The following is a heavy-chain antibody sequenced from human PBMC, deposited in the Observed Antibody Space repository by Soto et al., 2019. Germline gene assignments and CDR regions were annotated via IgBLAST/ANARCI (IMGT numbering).Heavy chain of an antibody. J-gene: IGHJ4*02. CDR3: AKGVSGWYADWVATYDY. Sequence: GGSLRLSCAASGFTFSSYAMSWVRQAPGKGLEWVSAISGSGGSTYYADSVKGRFTISGDNSKNTLYLQMNSLRAEDTAVYYCAKGVSGWYADWVATYDYWGQGTLVTVSS. V-gene: IGHV3-23*01. CDR1: GFTFSSYA. D-gene: IGHD6-19*01. CDR2: ISGSGGST.